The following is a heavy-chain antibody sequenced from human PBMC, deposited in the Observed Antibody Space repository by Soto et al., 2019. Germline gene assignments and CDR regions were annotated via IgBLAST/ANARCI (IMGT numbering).Heavy chain of an antibody. D-gene: IGHD3-10*01. CDR2: MNPNSGNT. Sequence: QVQLVQSGAEVKKPGASVMVSCKASGYTFLNYDINWVRQAPGQGLEWMGWMNPNSGNTGYSQKFHCXVSMSRDTSTSTAYMEVISLRSEDTAVYYCARFGRSYQSDFWGQGTLVTVSS. CDR3: ARFGRSYQSDF. V-gene: IGHV1-8*01. J-gene: IGHJ4*02. CDR1: GYTFLNYD.